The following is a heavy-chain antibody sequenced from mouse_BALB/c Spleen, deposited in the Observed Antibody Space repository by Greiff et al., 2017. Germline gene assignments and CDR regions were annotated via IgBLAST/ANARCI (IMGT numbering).Heavy chain of an antibody. V-gene: IGHV3-2*02. J-gene: IGHJ3*01. D-gene: IGHD4-1*01. CDR2: ISYSGST. Sequence: DVQLVESGPGLVKPSQSLSLTCTVTGYSITSDYAWNWIRQFPGNKLEWMGYISYSGSTSYNPSLKSRISITRDTSKNQFFLQLNSVTTEDTATYYCAREDFWAFAYWGQGTLVTVSA. CDR3: AREDFWAFAY. CDR1: GYSITSDYA.